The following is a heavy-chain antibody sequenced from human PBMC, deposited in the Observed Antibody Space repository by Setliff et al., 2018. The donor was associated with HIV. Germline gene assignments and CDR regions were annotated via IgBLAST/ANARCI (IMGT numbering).Heavy chain of an antibody. Sequence: GASVKVSCKASGDTFTTYALHWVRQAPGQRLGWMGWINAGNGDTKSSQKFQGRVTITRDTSASTAYMELSSLRSEDTGVYYCAIGSSNWPHRPNNYYFDYWGQGTPVTVS. CDR3: AIGSSNWPHRPNNYYFDY. D-gene: IGHD6-13*01. J-gene: IGHJ4*02. V-gene: IGHV1-3*01. CDR1: GDTFTTYA. CDR2: INAGNGDT.